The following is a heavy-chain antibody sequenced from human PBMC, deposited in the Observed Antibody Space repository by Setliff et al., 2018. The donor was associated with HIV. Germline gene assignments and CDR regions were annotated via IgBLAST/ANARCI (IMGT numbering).Heavy chain of an antibody. Sequence: GGSLRLSCAASGFTFSTYSMAWVRRTPGKGPEWVAAIGSDGGATYYADSVKGRFTIFRDNSKTTLYLQLTSLRVGDTAIYNCAKFFSVTPPAGAFDIWGQGTMVTVSS. J-gene: IGHJ3*02. D-gene: IGHD4-17*01. CDR2: IGSDGGAT. V-gene: IGHV3-23*01. CDR3: AKFFSVTPPAGAFDI. CDR1: GFTFSTYS.